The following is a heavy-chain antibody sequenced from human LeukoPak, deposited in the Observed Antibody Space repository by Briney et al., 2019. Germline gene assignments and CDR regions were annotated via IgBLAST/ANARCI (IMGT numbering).Heavy chain of an antibody. CDR3: TGGAKFRFYGSGTYYTSLPFDP. CDR2: INTGNGHT. CDR1: GYTFTTYT. Sequence: ASVKVSCKASGYTFTTYTIHWVRQAPGQRLEWMGWINTGNGHTKYSQGFQDRVTITRGTSASTAYMELSSLRSDDMAIYFCTGGAKFRFYGSGTYYTSLPFDPWGQGTLVTVSS. J-gene: IGHJ5*02. V-gene: IGHV1-3*03. D-gene: IGHD3-10*01.